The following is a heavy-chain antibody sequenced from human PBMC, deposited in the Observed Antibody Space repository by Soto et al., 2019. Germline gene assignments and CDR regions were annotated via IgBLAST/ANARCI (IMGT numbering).Heavy chain of an antibody. CDR2: IIPIFGTA. CDR1: GGTYGSYS. CDR3: ARGYYYDSSGPIYYYYGMDV. J-gene: IGHJ6*02. V-gene: IGHV1-69*13. Sequence: SVKVSCKASGGTYGSYSMRWVRHYPGKGREWMGGIIPIFGTANYAQKFQGRVTITADESTSTAYMELSSLRSEDTAVYYCARGYYYDSSGPIYYYYGMDVWGQGTTVTVSS. D-gene: IGHD3-22*01.